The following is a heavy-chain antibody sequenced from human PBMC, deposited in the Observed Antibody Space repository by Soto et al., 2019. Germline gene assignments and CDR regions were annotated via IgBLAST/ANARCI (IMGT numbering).Heavy chain of an antibody. Sequence: GGSLRLSCAASGFTFSSYAMSWVRQAPGKGLEWVSAISGSGGSTYYADSVKGRFTISRDNSKNTLYLQMNSLRAEDTAVYYCAKDEGXYYDFWSGYTNYYGMDVWGQGTTVTVSS. CDR2: ISGSGGST. CDR3: AKDEGXYYDFWSGYTNYYGMDV. J-gene: IGHJ6*02. V-gene: IGHV3-23*01. CDR1: GFTFSSYA. D-gene: IGHD3-3*01.